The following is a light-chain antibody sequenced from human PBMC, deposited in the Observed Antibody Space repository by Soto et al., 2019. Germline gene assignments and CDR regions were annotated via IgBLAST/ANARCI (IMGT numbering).Light chain of an antibody. CDR3: QQSYGTPPT. Sequence: DIQMTQSPSSLSASVGDRVTITCRASRSISFYLNWYQQKAGKAPNVLIYAASNLQSGVPPKFSGSGSGTEFTLTISSLQPEDFASYFCQQSYGTPPTFGQVTKVDIK. V-gene: IGKV1-39*01. CDR2: AAS. CDR1: RSISFY. J-gene: IGKJ1*01.